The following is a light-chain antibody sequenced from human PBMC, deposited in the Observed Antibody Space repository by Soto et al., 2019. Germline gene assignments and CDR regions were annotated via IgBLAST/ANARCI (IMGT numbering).Light chain of an antibody. Sequence: QSVLTQPPSVSGAPGQRVTISCTGSSSNIGAGYDVHWYQQLPGTAPKLLIYANNNRPSGVPDRFSGSKSGTSASLAIPGLQAEDEADYHCQSYDSSLSVVFGGGTKLTVL. CDR3: QSYDSSLSVV. CDR2: ANN. V-gene: IGLV1-40*01. CDR1: SSNIGAGYD. J-gene: IGLJ2*01.